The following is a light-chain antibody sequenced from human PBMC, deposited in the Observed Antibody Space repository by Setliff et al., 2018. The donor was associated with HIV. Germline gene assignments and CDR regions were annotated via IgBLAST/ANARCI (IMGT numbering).Light chain of an antibody. V-gene: IGLV2-23*02. CDR1: STDIGHYGL. Sequence: QSALSQPASVSGSPGQSITISCTGTSTDIGHYGLVSWYQQHPGRAPQLILFDVNKRSSGVSSRFFGSKSGNTASLPISGLQAGDEADYFCCAYAGSDTCVFGTGTKVTVL. CDR3: CAYAGSDTCV. CDR2: DVN. J-gene: IGLJ1*01.